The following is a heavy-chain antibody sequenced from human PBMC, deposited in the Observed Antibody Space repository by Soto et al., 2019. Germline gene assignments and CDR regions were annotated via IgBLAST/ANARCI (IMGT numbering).Heavy chain of an antibody. CDR1: GFSLSTSGVG. J-gene: IGHJ5*02. V-gene: IGHV2-5*02. CDR3: AHTSELGCSSTSCYGAWIDNWFDP. Sequence: SGPTLVNPTQTLTLTCTFSGFSLSTSGVGVGWIRQPPGKALEWLALIYWDDDKRYSPSLKRRLTITKDTSKNQVVLTMTNMDPVDTATYYCAHTSELGCSSTSCYGAWIDNWFDPWGQGTLVTVSS. CDR2: IYWDDDK. D-gene: IGHD2-2*01.